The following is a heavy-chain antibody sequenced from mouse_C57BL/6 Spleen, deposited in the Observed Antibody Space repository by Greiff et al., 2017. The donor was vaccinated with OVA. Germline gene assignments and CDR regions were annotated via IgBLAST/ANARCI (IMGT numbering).Heavy chain of an antibody. Sequence: QVQLKQSGPELVKPGASVKISCKASGYAFSSSWMNWVKQRPGKGLEWIGRIYPGDGDTNYNGKFKGKATLTADKSSSTAYMQLSSLTSEDSAVYFCARNALYYYGSSYYAMDYWGQGTSVTVSS. CDR1: GYAFSSSW. CDR2: IYPGDGDT. V-gene: IGHV1-82*01. D-gene: IGHD1-1*01. J-gene: IGHJ4*01. CDR3: ARNALYYYGSSYYAMDY.